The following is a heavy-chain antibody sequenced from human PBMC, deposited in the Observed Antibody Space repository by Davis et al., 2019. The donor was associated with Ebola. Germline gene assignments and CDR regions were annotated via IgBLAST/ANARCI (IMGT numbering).Heavy chain of an antibody. J-gene: IGHJ4*02. CDR3: ARGYSSSWDEFDY. D-gene: IGHD6-13*01. CDR2: IYYSGST. Sequence: MPSETLSLTCTVSGGSVSSGSYYWSWIRQPPGKGLEWIGYIYYSGSTNYNPSLKSRVTISVDTSKNQFSLKLSSVTAADTAVYYCARGYSSSWDEFDYWGQGTLVTVSS. V-gene: IGHV4-61*01. CDR1: GGSVSSGSYY.